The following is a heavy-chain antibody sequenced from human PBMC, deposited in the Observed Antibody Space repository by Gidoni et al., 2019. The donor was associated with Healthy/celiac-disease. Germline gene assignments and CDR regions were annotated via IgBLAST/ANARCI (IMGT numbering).Heavy chain of an antibody. CDR3: ARWGRTTGTTERFSFDY. J-gene: IGHJ4*02. V-gene: IGHV5-51*03. CDR1: GYSFTSYW. D-gene: IGHD1-1*01. Sequence: EVQLVQSGAEVKKPGESLKISCKGSGYSFTSYWIGWVRQMPGKGLEWMGIIYPGDSDTRYSPSFQGQVNISADKSISTAYLQWSSLKASDTAMYYCARWGRTTGTTERFSFDYWGQGTLVTVSS. CDR2: IYPGDSDT.